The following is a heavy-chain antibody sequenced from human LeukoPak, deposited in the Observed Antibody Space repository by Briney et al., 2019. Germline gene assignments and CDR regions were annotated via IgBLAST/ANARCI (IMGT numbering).Heavy chain of an antibody. Sequence: GGSLRLSCAASGFTFSSYAMSWVRQAPGKGLEWVSTVTGSSRSTYYADSVKGRFTISRDNSKNTLSLQMSSLRAEDTAIYYCARDTPLFAYGSGWSTNSFDFRGQGTLVTVSS. D-gene: IGHD6-19*01. CDR3: ARDTPLFAYGSGWSTNSFDF. CDR2: VTGSSRST. V-gene: IGHV3-23*01. J-gene: IGHJ4*02. CDR1: GFTFSSYA.